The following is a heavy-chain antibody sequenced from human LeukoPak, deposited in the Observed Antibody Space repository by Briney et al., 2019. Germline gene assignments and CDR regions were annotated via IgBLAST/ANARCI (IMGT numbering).Heavy chain of an antibody. Sequence: PGGSLRLSCAASGFTFSSYGMHWVRQAPDKGLEWVAVIWYDGSNKYYADSVKGRFTISRDNSKNTLYLQMNSLRAEDTAVYYCARAVGDDPYGMDVWGQGTTVTVSS. CDR1: GFTFSSYG. J-gene: IGHJ6*02. D-gene: IGHD1-1*01. CDR3: ARAVGDDPYGMDV. V-gene: IGHV3-33*01. CDR2: IWYDGSNK.